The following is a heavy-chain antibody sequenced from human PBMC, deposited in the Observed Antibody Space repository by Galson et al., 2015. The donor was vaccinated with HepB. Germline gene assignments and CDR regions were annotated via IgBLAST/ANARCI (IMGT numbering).Heavy chain of an antibody. CDR3: ARDERVLDYYDSSGYSINWFDP. V-gene: IGHV1-69*13. CDR2: IIPIFGTA. Sequence: SVKVSCKASGGTFSSYAISWVRQAPGQGLEWMGGIIPIFGTANYAQKFQGRVTITADESTSTAYMELSSLRSEDTAVYYCARDERVLDYYDSSGYSINWFDPWGQGTLVTVSS. CDR1: GGTFSSYA. J-gene: IGHJ5*02. D-gene: IGHD3-22*01.